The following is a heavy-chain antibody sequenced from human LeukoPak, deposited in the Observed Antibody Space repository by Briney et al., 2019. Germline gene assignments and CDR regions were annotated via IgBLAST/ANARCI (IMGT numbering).Heavy chain of an antibody. CDR2: INTNTGNP. Sequence: SVKVSCKASGYTFTSYAMNWVRQAPGQGLEWMGWINTNTGNPTYAQGFTGRFVFSLDTSVSTAYLQISSLKAEDTAVYYCARGKTYYDFWSGYYRFDYWGQGTLVTVSS. CDR3: ARGKTYYDFWSGYYRFDY. J-gene: IGHJ4*02. CDR1: GYTFTSYA. V-gene: IGHV7-4-1*02. D-gene: IGHD3-3*01.